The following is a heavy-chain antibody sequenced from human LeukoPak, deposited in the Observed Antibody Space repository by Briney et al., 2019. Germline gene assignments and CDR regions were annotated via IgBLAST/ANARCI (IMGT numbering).Heavy chain of an antibody. D-gene: IGHD6-13*01. CDR1: GFIFSSYS. CDR2: ITGSGGNT. J-gene: IGHJ6*02. CDR3: AKAASSSWPSYYYGMDV. Sequence: PGGSLRLSCVASGFIFSSYSMSWVRQAPGKGLERVSVITGSGGNTYYADSVKGRFTISKDNSKNTVYLQVSSLRVDDTAVYYCAKAASSSWPSYYYGMDVWGQGTTVTVTS. V-gene: IGHV3-23*01.